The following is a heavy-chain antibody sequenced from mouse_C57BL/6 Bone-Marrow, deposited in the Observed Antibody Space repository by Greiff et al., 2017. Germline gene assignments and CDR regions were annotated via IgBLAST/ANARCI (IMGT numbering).Heavy chain of an antibody. V-gene: IGHV1-59*01. Sequence: QVQLQQPGAELVRPGTSVKLSCKASGYTFTSYWMHWVKQRPGQGLEWIGVIDPSDSYTNYNQKFKGKATLTVDKSSSTAYMQLSSLTSEDSAVYYCARSRDGYYLAWFAYWGQGTLVTVSA. CDR3: ARSRDGYYLAWFAY. D-gene: IGHD2-3*01. J-gene: IGHJ3*01. CDR2: IDPSDSYT. CDR1: GYTFTSYW.